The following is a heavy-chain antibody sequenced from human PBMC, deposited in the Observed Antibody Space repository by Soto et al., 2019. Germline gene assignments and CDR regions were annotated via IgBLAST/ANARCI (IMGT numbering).Heavy chain of an antibody. CDR1: GGSISSGGYS. CDR2: IYHSGST. D-gene: IGHD5-18*01. Sequence: RSLTCAVSGGSISSGGYSWSWIRQPPGKGLEWIGYIYHSGSTYYNPSLKSRVTISVDRSKNQFSLKLSSVTAADTAVYYCARSGSSYRQIDYRGQVTLVTVSS. V-gene: IGHV4-30-2*01. CDR3: ARSGSSYRQIDY. J-gene: IGHJ4*02.